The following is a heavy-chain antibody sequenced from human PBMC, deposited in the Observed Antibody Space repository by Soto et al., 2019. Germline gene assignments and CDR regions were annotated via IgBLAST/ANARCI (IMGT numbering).Heavy chain of an antibody. CDR2: IIPIFGTA. V-gene: IGHV1-69*13. J-gene: IGHJ5*02. CDR1: GGTFSSYA. CDR3: ANHKPGTSWSGP. D-gene: IGHD2-2*01. Sequence: SVKVSCKASGGTFSSYAISWVRQAPGQGLEWMGGIIPIFGTANYAQKFQGRVTITADESTSTAYMELSSLRSEDTAVYYCANHKPGTSWSGPRGQGTLVTVSS.